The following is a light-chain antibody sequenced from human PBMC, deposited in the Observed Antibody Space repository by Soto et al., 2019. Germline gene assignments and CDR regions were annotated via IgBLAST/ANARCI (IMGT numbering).Light chain of an antibody. CDR2: GTS. CDR3: QYYGSSVT. CDR1: QSSSNDH. J-gene: IGKJ4*01. V-gene: IGKV3-20*01. Sequence: EIVVTQSPGTLSLSPGERATLSCRASQSSSNDHLAWYQQKPGQAPRLLIYGTSTRATGSIADRFSGGGSGTDFPLTISRLEPEDFAVYYYQYYGSSVTFAGGTKVDI.